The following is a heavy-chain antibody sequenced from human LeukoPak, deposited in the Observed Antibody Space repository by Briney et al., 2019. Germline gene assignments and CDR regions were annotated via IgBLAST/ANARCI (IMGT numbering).Heavy chain of an antibody. CDR2: IYTSGST. CDR1: GGSISSSNYY. V-gene: IGHV4-61*02. J-gene: IGHJ4*02. CDR3: ARGFWFGDENPPYFDY. Sequence: SETLSLTCTVSGGSISSSNYYWNWIRQPAGKGLEWIGRIYTSGSTKYNHSLKSRVTISVDTSKNQFSLKLSSVTAADTAVYYCARGFWFGDENPPYFDYWGQGTLVTVSS. D-gene: IGHD3-10*01.